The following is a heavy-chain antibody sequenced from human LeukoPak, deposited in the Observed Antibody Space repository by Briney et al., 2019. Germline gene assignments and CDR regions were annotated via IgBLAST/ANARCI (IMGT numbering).Heavy chain of an antibody. J-gene: IGHJ4*02. CDR3: ARVGGSGSFNY. Sequence: GGSLSLSCAASGFTFSSYSMNWVRQAPGKGLEWVSSISSSSSYIYYADSVKGRFTISRDNAKNSLYLQMNSLRAEDTAVYYCARVGGSGSFNYWGQGTLVTVSS. CDR1: GFTFSSYS. D-gene: IGHD3-10*01. CDR2: ISSSSSYI. V-gene: IGHV3-21*01.